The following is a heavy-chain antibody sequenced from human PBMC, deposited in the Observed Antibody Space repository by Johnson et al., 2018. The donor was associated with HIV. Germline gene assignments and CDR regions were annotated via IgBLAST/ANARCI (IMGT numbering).Heavy chain of an antibody. J-gene: IGHJ3*02. CDR2: IWYDGSNK. D-gene: IGHD3-3*01. CDR1: GFTFSNYA. Sequence: VQLVESGGGVVQPGRSLRLSCAASGFTFSNYAMHWVRQAPGKGLEWVAVIWYDGSNKYYADSVKGRFTISRDNSKNTIYLQMNSLRVEDTAVYYCAKPYYDFWSGIHAFDIWGQGTMVTVSS. V-gene: IGHV3-33*08. CDR3: AKPYYDFWSGIHAFDI.